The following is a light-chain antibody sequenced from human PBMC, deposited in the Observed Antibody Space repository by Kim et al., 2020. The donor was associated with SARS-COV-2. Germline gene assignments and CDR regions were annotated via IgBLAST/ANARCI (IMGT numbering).Light chain of an antibody. V-gene: IGLV2-14*03. CDR3: SSYSSRGARYI. CDR2: DIS. CDR1: SSDVGGYNY. Sequence: QSITISSTGTSSDVGGYNYDSWYQQHPGKAPNLILCDISNRPSGISNRFSGSKSGNTASLTIYGLQAEDEADYYCSSYSSRGARYIFGSGTKVTVL. J-gene: IGLJ1*01.